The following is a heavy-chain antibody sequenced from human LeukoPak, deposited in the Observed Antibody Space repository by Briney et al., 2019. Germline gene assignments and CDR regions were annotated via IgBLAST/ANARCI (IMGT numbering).Heavy chain of an antibody. V-gene: IGHV3-7*03. D-gene: IGHD6-19*01. CDR1: GFTFSSYW. Sequence: PGGSLRLSCAASGFTFSSYWMSWVRQAPGKGLEWVANIKQDGSEKYYADSVKGRFTISRDNANNFLYLQMNSLRAEDTALYYCARAYKDRSLAGKKEFFQHWGQGTLVTVSS. J-gene: IGHJ1*01. CDR2: IKQDGSEK. CDR3: ARAYKDRSLAGKKEFFQH.